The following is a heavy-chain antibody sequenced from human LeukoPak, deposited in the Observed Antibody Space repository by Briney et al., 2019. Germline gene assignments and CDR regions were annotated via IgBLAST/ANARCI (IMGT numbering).Heavy chain of an antibody. CDR1: GFTFSNYA. V-gene: IGHV3-23*01. Sequence: GGSLRLSCAASGFTFSNYAMSWVRQAPGKGLEWVSLISGSGGTTYYADSVKGWFTIARENSKSTLYLQMNSLRAEDTAVYYCAKSVSGWYSFDYWGQGTLVTVSS. CDR3: AKSVSGWYSFDY. D-gene: IGHD6-19*01. J-gene: IGHJ4*02. CDR2: ISGSGGTT.